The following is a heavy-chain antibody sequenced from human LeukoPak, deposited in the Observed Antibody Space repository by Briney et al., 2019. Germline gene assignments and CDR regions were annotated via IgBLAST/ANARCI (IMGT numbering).Heavy chain of an antibody. J-gene: IGHJ4*02. V-gene: IGHV1-18*04. Sequence: GASVKVSCKGSGYNFDRYGVNWARQAPGQGLEWVGWISTYNGNTFYAQKFEGRVSMTTDTSTNTVYMDLRSLRSDDTAVYYCARDRFDDCSSTSCSIGFWHFDYWGQGTLVTVSS. CDR2: ISTYNGNT. CDR1: GYNFDRYG. D-gene: IGHD2-2*01. CDR3: ARDRFDDCSSTSCSIGFWHFDY.